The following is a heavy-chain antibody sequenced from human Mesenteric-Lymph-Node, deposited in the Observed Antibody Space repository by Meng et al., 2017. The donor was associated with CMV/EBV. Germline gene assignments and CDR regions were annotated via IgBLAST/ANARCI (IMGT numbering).Heavy chain of an antibody. V-gene: IGHV3-11*01. CDR1: GFTFSDYY. J-gene: IGHJ4*02. D-gene: IGHD4-23*01. CDR3: ARVPYYGGNSRSADS. CDR2: ISSSGSTE. Sequence: GGSLRLSCAAPGFTFSDYYMTWIRQAPGKGLEWVSYISSSGSTEYYADSVKGRFTISRDNAKNSLYLQMTSLRAEDTAVYYCARVPYYGGNSRSADSWGQGTLVTVSS.